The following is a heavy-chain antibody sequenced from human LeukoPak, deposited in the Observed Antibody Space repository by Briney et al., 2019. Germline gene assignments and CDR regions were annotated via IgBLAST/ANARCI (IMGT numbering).Heavy chain of an antibody. CDR2: MNPNSGNT. J-gene: IGHJ4*02. CDR1: GYTFTSYD. D-gene: IGHD3-3*01. V-gene: IGHV1-8*01. CDR3: ARAFPSRRITIFGVATYYFDY. Sequence: ASVKVSCKASGYTFTSYDINWVRQATGQGLEWMGWMNPNSGNTGYAQKFQGRATVTRNTSISTAYMELSSLRSEDTAVYYCARAFPSRRITIFGVATYYFDYWGQGTLVTVSS.